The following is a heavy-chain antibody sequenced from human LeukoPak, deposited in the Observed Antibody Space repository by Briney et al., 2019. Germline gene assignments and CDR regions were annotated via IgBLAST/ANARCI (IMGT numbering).Heavy chain of an antibody. V-gene: IGHV3-64D*06. J-gene: IGHJ4*02. CDR1: GFTFSSYA. CDR3: VKTLYGSSAFYYDY. Sequence: PGGSLRLSCSASGFTFSSYAMHWVRQAPGKGLEYVSAISSNGGSTYYADFAKGRFTISRDNSKNTLYLQMSSLRAEDTAVYYCVKTLYGSSAFYYDYWGQGTLVTVSS. D-gene: IGHD3-22*01. CDR2: ISSNGGST.